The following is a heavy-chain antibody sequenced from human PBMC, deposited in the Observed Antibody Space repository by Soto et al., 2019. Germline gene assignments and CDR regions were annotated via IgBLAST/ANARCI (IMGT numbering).Heavy chain of an antibody. D-gene: IGHD3-3*01. V-gene: IGHV3-23*01. CDR2: ISGSGGST. CDR1: GFTFSSYA. CDR3: AKDGVLRFLEWLFPGAFDI. Sequence: EVQLLESGGGLVQPGGSLRLSCAASGFTFSSYAMSWVRQPPGKGLEWVSAISGSGGSTYYADSVKGRFTISRDNSKNTLYLQMNSLRAEDTAVYYCAKDGVLRFLEWLFPGAFDIWGQGTMVTVSS. J-gene: IGHJ3*02.